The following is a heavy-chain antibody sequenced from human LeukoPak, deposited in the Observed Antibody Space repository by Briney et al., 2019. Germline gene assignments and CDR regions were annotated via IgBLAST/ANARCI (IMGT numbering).Heavy chain of an antibody. Sequence: PSETPSLTCAVYGGSFSGYYWSWIRQPPGKGLEWIGEINHSGSTNYNPSLKSRVTISVDTSKNQFSLKLSSVTAADTAVYYCAGGRRFGELLFRRTQGWFDPWGQGTLVTVSS. D-gene: IGHD3-10*01. CDR2: INHSGST. CDR1: GGSFSGYY. CDR3: AGGRRFGELLFRRTQGWFDP. V-gene: IGHV4-34*01. J-gene: IGHJ5*02.